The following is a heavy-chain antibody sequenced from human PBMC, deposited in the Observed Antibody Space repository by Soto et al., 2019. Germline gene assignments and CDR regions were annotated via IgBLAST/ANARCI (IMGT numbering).Heavy chain of an antibody. CDR2: IKQDGSEK. D-gene: IGHD6-13*01. Sequence: GGSLRLSCAASGFTFSSYWMSWVRQAPGKGLEWVANIKQDGSEKYYVDSVKGRFTISRDNAKNSLYLQMNSLSAEDTAVYYCAREGVAAAGEYFQHWGQGTLVTVSS. J-gene: IGHJ1*01. CDR3: AREGVAAAGEYFQH. V-gene: IGHV3-7*01. CDR1: GFTFSSYW.